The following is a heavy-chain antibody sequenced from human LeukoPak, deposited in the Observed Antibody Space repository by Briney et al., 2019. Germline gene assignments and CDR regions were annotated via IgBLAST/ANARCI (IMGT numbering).Heavy chain of an antibody. J-gene: IGHJ6*02. CDR3: TRGYENGYYLYYYYGMDV. CDR1: GFPFVDYA. CDR2: FRRRADGGTT. D-gene: IGHD3-3*01. Sequence: GGPLGLSCTASGFPFVDYAMSWVRQAPGKGLGGGGFFRRRADGGTTEYAVSVKGRFTISSDESKSIAYLQRNSLKTEDTAVYYCTRGYENGYYLYYYYGMDVWGQGTTVTISS. V-gene: IGHV3-49*04.